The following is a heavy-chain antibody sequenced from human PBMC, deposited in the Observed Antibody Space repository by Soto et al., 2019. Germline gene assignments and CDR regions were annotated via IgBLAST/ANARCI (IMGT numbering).Heavy chain of an antibody. J-gene: IGHJ5*02. Sequence: PVGSLRLSCAASGFTFSSYAMSWVRQAPGKGLEWVSAISSSSSYIYYADSVKGRFTISRDNSKNSLYLQMNSLRAEDTAVYYCARDLGYDILTGYPLGQDWFDPWGQGTLVT. CDR3: ARDLGYDILTGYPLGQDWFDP. V-gene: IGHV3-21*01. CDR1: GFTFSSYA. D-gene: IGHD3-9*01. CDR2: ISSSSSYI.